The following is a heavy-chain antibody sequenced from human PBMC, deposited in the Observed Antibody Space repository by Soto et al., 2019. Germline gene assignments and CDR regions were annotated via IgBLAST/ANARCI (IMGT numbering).Heavy chain of an antibody. Sequence: PSETLSLTCTVSGGSISSGGYYWSWIRQHPGKGLEWIGYIYYSGSTYYNPSLKSRVTISVDTSKNQFSLKLSSVTAADTAVYYCARLFLRSDYDFWSGYYKSWFDPWGQGTLVTVSS. D-gene: IGHD3-3*01. CDR3: ARLFLRSDYDFWSGYYKSWFDP. CDR1: GGSISSGGYY. V-gene: IGHV4-31*03. CDR2: IYYSGST. J-gene: IGHJ5*02.